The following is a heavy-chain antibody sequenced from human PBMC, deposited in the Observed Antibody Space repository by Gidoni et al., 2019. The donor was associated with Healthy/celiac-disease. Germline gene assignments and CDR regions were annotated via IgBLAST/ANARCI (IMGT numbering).Heavy chain of an antibody. CDR3: ARAYRYSSGWYQD. D-gene: IGHD6-19*01. Sequence: QVQLQQWGAGLLKPSETLSLTCAVYGGSFSGYYWSWIRQPPGKGLEWIGEINHSGSTNYNPSLKSRVTISVDTSKNQFSLKLSSVTAADTAVYYCARAYRYSSGWYQDWGQGTLVTVSS. CDR2: INHSGST. CDR1: GGSFSGYY. J-gene: IGHJ4*02. V-gene: IGHV4-34*01.